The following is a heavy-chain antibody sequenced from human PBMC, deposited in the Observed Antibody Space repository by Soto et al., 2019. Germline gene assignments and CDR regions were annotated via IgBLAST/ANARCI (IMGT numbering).Heavy chain of an antibody. Sequence: EVQLVESGGGLVQPGGSLRLSCAASGFTVSSNYMSCVRQAPGKGLEWVSVIYSGGSTYYADSVKGRFTISRDNSKNTLYLQMNSLRAEDTAVYYCARDPGRSYGPDWGQGTLVTVSS. CDR2: IYSGGST. V-gene: IGHV3-66*01. CDR1: GFTVSSNY. CDR3: ARDPGRSYGPD. J-gene: IGHJ4*02. D-gene: IGHD1-26*01.